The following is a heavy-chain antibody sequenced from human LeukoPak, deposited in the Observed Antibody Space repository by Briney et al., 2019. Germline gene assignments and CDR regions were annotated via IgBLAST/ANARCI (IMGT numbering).Heavy chain of an antibody. CDR2: IYYSGST. Sequence: SETLSLTCIVSGGSISSSSYYWGWIRQPPGKGLEWIGSIYYSGSTYYNPSLKSRVTISVDTSKNQFSLKLSSVTAADTAVYYCARHWVVVAATDAFDIWGQGTMVTVSS. J-gene: IGHJ3*02. V-gene: IGHV4-39*01. CDR3: ARHWVVVAATDAFDI. D-gene: IGHD2-15*01. CDR1: GGSISSSSYY.